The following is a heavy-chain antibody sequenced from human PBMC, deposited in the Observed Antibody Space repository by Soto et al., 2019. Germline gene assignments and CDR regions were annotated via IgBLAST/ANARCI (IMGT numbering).Heavy chain of an antibody. Sequence: QITLKESGPTLVKPTQTLTLTCTFSGFSLSTSGVGVGWIRQPPGKALEWLALIYWDDDKRYSPSLKSRLTTTKAXXQXQXXLTMTNMDPVDTATYYCAHSPLAYGDFRTPAYFDYWGQGTPVTVSS. V-gene: IGHV2-5*02. CDR3: AHSPLAYGDFRTPAYFDY. CDR2: IYWDDDK. CDR1: GFSLSTSGVG. D-gene: IGHD4-17*01. J-gene: IGHJ4*02.